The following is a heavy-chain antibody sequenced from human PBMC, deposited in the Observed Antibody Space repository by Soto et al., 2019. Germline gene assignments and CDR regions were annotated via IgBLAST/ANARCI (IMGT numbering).Heavy chain of an antibody. V-gene: IGHV1-18*01. J-gene: IGHJ4*02. Sequence: ASVKVSCQASGFTFPRSGIGWVRQAAGQGVEWIGWISTYNADTNDAQTQQSRVIMTTETSKSTAYMERRSRSSDDAAVYYCTRVLMVTAFDYWGQGTLVTVSS. CDR3: TRVLMVTAFDY. D-gene: IGHD2-21*02. CDR2: ISTYNADT. CDR1: GFTFPRSG.